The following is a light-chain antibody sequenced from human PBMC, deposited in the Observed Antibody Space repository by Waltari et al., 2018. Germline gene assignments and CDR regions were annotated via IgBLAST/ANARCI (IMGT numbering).Light chain of an antibody. V-gene: IGLV1-44*01. Sequence: QSVLTQPPSASGTPGQRVTISCSGSSSNIGSNAVNWYQQLPGTAPKLPIYSNNKRPSGVPDRFSGSKSGTSASLAISGLLSQDEADYYCAAWDDSLDGSWVFGGGTKLTVL. CDR1: SSNIGSNA. CDR2: SNN. J-gene: IGLJ3*02. CDR3: AAWDDSLDGSWV.